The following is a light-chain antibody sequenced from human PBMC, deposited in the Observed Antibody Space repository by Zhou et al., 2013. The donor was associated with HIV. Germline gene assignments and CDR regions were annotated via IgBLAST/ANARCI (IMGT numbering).Light chain of an antibody. V-gene: IGKV3D-20*02. J-gene: IGKJ4*01. CDR3: QQRYDWPPLT. CDR1: QSISSFY. CDR2: AAS. Sequence: EIMLTQSPDTLSLSPGERATLSCRASQSISSFYLAWYQQKFGQAPRLLIYAASSRATGIPDRFSGSGSGTDFTLTISSLEPEDFAVYYCQQRYDWPPLTFGGGTRV.